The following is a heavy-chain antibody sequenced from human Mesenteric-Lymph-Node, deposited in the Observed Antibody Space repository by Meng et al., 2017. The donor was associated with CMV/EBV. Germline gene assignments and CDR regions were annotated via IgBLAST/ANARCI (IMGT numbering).Heavy chain of an antibody. Sequence: SGFTFSNAWMSWVRQAPGKGLEWVGRIKSKTDGGTTDYAAPVKGRFTISRDDSKNTLYLQMNSLKTEDTAVYYCTTDESVDPPWYFDLRGRGTLVTVSS. J-gene: IGHJ2*01. D-gene: IGHD3/OR15-3a*01. V-gene: IGHV3-15*01. CDR1: GFTFSNAW. CDR2: IKSKTDGGTT. CDR3: TTDESVDPPWYFDL.